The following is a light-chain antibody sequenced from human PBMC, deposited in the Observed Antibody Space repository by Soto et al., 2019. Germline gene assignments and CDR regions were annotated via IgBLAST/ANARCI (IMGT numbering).Light chain of an antibody. CDR3: CSYAGNSVWL. J-gene: IGLJ3*02. CDR2: EVV. Sequence: QSALTQPPSASGSPGQSVTISCTGTKSDIGVYDFVSWYQQHPGKAPRLIIYEVVQRPSGVPDRFSGSKSGNTASLTVSGLQAADEADYYCCSYAGNSVWLFGGGTKLTVL. V-gene: IGLV2-8*01. CDR1: KSDIGVYDF.